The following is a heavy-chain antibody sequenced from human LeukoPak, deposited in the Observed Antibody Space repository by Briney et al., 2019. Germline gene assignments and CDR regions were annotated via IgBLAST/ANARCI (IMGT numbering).Heavy chain of an antibody. D-gene: IGHD3/OR15-3a*01. Sequence: GGSLTLSFAATGFTFLHYGMHWVRQAPGMGLEWVAVIWFDGGKIHYPDSVKGRFTISRDNAKNTLYLQMDSLRADNTAVYYCVRVSGGNGYGHFGHFWGQGTLVTVSP. CDR3: VRVSGGNGYGHFGHF. CDR2: IWFDGGKI. CDR1: GFTFLHYG. V-gene: IGHV3-33*01. J-gene: IGHJ1*01.